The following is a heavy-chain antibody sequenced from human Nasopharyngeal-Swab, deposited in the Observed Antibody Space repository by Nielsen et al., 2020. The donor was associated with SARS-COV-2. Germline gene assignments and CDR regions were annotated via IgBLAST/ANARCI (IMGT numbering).Heavy chain of an antibody. Sequence: GESLKISCAASGYTFSRYWIHWVRQVPGKGLVWVSRIDNYGSITDYADSVRGRFTISRDNAKNSLYLQMNSLRAEDTAVYYCARTEAAALFDYWGQGTLVTVSS. D-gene: IGHD6-13*01. CDR2: IDNYGSIT. CDR3: ARTEAAALFDY. V-gene: IGHV3-74*01. CDR1: GYTFSRYW. J-gene: IGHJ4*02.